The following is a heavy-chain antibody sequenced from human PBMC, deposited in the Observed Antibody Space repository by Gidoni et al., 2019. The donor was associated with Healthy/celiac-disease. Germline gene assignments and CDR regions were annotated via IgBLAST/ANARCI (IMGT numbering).Heavy chain of an antibody. CDR3: VKGVRETAGTDYFDY. Sequence: EVQLLESGGGLVQPGGSLRLSCSASGFTFRSDAMHWVRQAPGKGLEYVSAISSNEGSTYYADSVKGRFTISRDNSKNTLYVQMSSLRAEDTAVYYCVKGVRETAGTDYFDYWGQGTLVTVSS. V-gene: IGHV3-64D*08. D-gene: IGHD5-18*01. J-gene: IGHJ4*02. CDR2: ISSNEGST. CDR1: GFTFRSDA.